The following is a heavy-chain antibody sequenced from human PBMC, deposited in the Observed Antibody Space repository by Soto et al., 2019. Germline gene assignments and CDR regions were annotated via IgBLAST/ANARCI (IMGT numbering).Heavy chain of an antibody. CDR2: ISAYNGNT. D-gene: IGHD3-3*01. V-gene: IGHV1-18*04. J-gene: IGHJ5*02. CDR3: ARLTIFGVVIKGWWFDP. Sequence: ASVKVSCKASGDTFTSYGISWVRQAPGQGLEWMGWISAYNGNTNYAQKLQGRVTMTTDTSTSTAYMELRSLRSDDTAVYYCARLTIFGVVIKGWWFDPWGQGTLVTVSS. CDR1: GDTFTSYG.